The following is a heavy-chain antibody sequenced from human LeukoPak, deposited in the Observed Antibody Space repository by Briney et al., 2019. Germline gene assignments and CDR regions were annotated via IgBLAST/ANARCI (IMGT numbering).Heavy chain of an antibody. V-gene: IGHV3-21*01. Sequence: PGGSLRLSCVASGFTFNSYNMNWVRQAPGKGLEWVSSISSSSSYMYSADSVEGRFTISRDNAKNSLYLHMYSLRVEDTAVYYCVRDRALDYWGQGTLVTVSS. CDR2: ISSSSSYM. J-gene: IGHJ4*02. CDR1: GFTFNSYN. D-gene: IGHD3-16*02. CDR3: VRDRALDY.